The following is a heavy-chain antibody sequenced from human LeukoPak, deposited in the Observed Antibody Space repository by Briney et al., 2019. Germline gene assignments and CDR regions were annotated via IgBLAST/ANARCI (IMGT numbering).Heavy chain of an antibody. D-gene: IGHD5-12*01. CDR1: GFTFSSYA. Sequence: GGSLRLSCAASGFTFSSYAMSWVRQAPGKGLEWVSAISGSGGSTYYADSVKGRFTIPRDSSKNTLYLQMNSLRPEDTVVYYCARARPSMWIDYWGQGTLVTVSS. V-gene: IGHV3-23*01. J-gene: IGHJ4*02. CDR3: ARARPSMWIDY. CDR2: ISGSGGST.